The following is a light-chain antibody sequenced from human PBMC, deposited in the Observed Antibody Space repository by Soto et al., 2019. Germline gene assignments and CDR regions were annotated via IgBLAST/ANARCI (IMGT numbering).Light chain of an antibody. CDR3: QQYGRSPYT. V-gene: IGKV3-20*01. CDR2: GAS. Sequence: EIVLTQSPGTLSLSPGERVTLSCRASQSIGISSLDWDQHKPGQTPRLLIYGASNRATGVPDRFRGSGSGTDFTLTISRLEAEDFGVYYCQQYGRSPYTFGQGTKLEIK. J-gene: IGKJ2*01. CDR1: QSIGISS.